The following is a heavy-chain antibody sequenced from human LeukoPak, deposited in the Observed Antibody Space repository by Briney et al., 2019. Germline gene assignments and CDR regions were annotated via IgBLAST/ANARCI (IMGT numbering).Heavy chain of an antibody. D-gene: IGHD6-13*01. J-gene: IGHJ6*03. CDR1: GFTFSSYW. V-gene: IGHV3-7*01. Sequence: GGSLRLSCAASGFTFSSYWMSWVRQAPGQGLEWVANIKQDGSEKYYVDSVKGRFTISRDNAKNSLYLQMNSLRAEDTAVYYCAKATYSSNYYYYMDVWGKGTTVTVSS. CDR2: IKQDGSEK. CDR3: AKATYSSNYYYYMDV.